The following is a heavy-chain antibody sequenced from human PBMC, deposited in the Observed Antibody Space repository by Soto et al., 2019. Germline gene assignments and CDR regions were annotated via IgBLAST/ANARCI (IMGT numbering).Heavy chain of an antibody. V-gene: IGHV1-69*13. CDR3: ARGRGSSGWYQKLNYYHYGMDV. CDR2: MIPIFGTA. J-gene: IGHJ6*02. Sequence: GASVKVSCKASGGTFSSYAISWVRQAPGQGLEWMGGMIPIFGTANYAQKFQGRVTITADESTSTAYMELSSLRSEDTAVYYCARGRGSSGWYQKLNYYHYGMDVWGQGTTVTVSS. D-gene: IGHD6-19*01. CDR1: GGTFSSYA.